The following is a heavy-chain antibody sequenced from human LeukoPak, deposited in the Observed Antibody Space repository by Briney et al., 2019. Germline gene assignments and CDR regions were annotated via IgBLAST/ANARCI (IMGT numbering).Heavy chain of an antibody. Sequence: PSETLSLTCTVSGYSISSGYYWGWIRQPPGKGLEWIGSIYYSGSTYYNPSLKSRVTISVDTSKNQFSLKLSSVTAADTAVYYCARVGNIYYDSSGYSDYWGQGTLVTVSS. CDR2: IYYSGST. CDR1: GYSISSGYY. V-gene: IGHV4-38-2*02. J-gene: IGHJ4*02. D-gene: IGHD3-22*01. CDR3: ARVGNIYYDSSGYSDY.